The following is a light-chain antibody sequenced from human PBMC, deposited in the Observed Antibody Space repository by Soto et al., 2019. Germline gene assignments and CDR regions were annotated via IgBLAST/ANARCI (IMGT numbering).Light chain of an antibody. J-gene: IGKJ1*01. CDR3: QQSYITTWT. CDR1: QSISSY. V-gene: IGKV1-39*01. Sequence: DIQMTQSPSSLSASVGDRVTITCRASQSISSYLNWYQQKPGKAPKLLIYAASSLQSGVPSRFSGSGSGTDFTLTISSLQPEDFATYYCQQSYITTWTFGQVNKVEIK. CDR2: AAS.